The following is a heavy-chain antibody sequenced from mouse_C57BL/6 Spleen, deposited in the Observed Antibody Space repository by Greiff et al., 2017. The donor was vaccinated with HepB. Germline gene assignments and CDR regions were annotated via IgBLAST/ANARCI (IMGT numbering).Heavy chain of an antibody. D-gene: IGHD3-1*01. V-gene: IGHV1-55*01. J-gene: IGHJ3*01. CDR2: IYPGSGST. Sequence: VQLQQPGAELVKPGASVKMSCKASGYTFTSYWITWVKQRPGQGLEWIGDIYPGSGSTNYNEKFKSKATLTVYTSSSTAYMQLSSLTSEDSAVYYCARSGGSAAYWGQGTLVTVSA. CDR1: GYTFTSYW. CDR3: ARSGGSAAY.